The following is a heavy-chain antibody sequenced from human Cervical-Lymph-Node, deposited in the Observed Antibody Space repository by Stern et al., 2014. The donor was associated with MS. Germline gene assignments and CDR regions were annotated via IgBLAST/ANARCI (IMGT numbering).Heavy chain of an antibody. V-gene: IGHV4-59*01. J-gene: IGHJ6*02. D-gene: IGHD3-10*01. CDR3: TRARGITMVRGVISPPYGMDV. Sequence: QLQLQESGPGLVTPSATLSHTSTVSGEFNTTSHWSWIRQPPGKGLEWIGYVYYVGSTDYNPSLKSRVTISLDASKNQISLRLTSVTEADTAVYYCTRARGITMVRGVISPPYGMDVWGQGTTVTVS. CDR2: VYYVGST. CDR1: GEFNTTSH.